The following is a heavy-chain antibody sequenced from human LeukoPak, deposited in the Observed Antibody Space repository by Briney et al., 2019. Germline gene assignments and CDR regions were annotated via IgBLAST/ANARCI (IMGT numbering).Heavy chain of an antibody. J-gene: IGHJ4*02. D-gene: IGHD3-22*01. CDR3: ARAEHYYDNSGPRFNFDN. CDR1: GFTFSFYM. Sequence: GGSLRLSCTASGFTFSFYMMNWVRQAPGKGLEWVSSISTSSSHIYYADSLKGRFTVSRDNAKNSLYLQMNNLRAEDTAVYYCARAEHYYDNSGPRFNFDNWGQGTLVTVSS. CDR2: ISTSSSHI. V-gene: IGHV3-21*01.